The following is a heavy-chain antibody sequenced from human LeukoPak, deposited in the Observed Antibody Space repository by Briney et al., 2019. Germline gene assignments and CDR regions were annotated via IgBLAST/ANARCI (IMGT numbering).Heavy chain of an antibody. CDR3: AGGSSGYNDY. CDR1: GGSISSYY. D-gene: IGHD3-22*01. CDR2: IYYSGST. J-gene: IGHJ4*02. V-gene: IGHV4-59*01. Sequence: SETLSLTCTVSGGSISSYYWSWIRQPPGKGLEWIGYIYYSGSTNYNPSLKSRVTISVDTSKNQFSLKLSSVTAADTAVYYCAGGSSGYNDYWGQGTLVTVSS.